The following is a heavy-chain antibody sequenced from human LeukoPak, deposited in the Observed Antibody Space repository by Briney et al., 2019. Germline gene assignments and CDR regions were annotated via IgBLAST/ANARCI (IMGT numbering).Heavy chain of an antibody. V-gene: IGHV3-9*03. D-gene: IGHD2-2*01. CDR3: AKDLGRYCSSTSCAPGLDY. Sequence: PGGSLRLSCAASGFTFDDYAMHWVRQAPGKGLEWVSGISWNSGSIGYADSVKGRFTISRDNAKNSLYLQMNSLRAEDMALYYCAKDLGRYCSSTSCAPGLDYWGQGTLVTVSS. J-gene: IGHJ4*02. CDR1: GFTFDDYA. CDR2: ISWNSGSI.